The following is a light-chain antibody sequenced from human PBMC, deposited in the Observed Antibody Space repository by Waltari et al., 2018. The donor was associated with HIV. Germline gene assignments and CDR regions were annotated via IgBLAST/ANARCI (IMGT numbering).Light chain of an antibody. Sequence: DIQMTQSPSSLSASVGDRVTITCQASQDISNCLNWYQQKPGKAPNLLIYDASSLQTGVPSSVSGSGAETDFTFTTTSRQPADFATYYCQQYDSLPSTFGQGTRLDI. J-gene: IGKJ5*01. CDR2: DAS. V-gene: IGKV1-33*01. CDR1: QDISNC. CDR3: QQYDSLPST.